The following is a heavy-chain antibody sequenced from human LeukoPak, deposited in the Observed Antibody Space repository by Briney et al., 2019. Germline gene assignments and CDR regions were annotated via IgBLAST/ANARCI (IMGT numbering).Heavy chain of an antibody. CDR2: ISTYNGNT. J-gene: IGHJ2*01. Sequence: ASVTVSCMASSYMFTSKGISWVRQAPGQGLEWMGWISTYNGNTNYAQKFQGRVTVTTDTSTSTAYMELRSLRSDDTAVYYCARTKTATSWYFDLWGPGTLVTVSS. D-gene: IGHD1-1*01. CDR3: ARTKTATSWYFDL. V-gene: IGHV1-18*01. CDR1: SYMFTSKG.